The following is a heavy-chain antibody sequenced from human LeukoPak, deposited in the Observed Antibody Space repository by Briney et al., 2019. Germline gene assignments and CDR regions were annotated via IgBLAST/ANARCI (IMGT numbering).Heavy chain of an antibody. Sequence: GGSLRLSCAGSGFTFSDYWMTWVRQTPGKGLEWVANINEDGSDKYYVDSVKGRFTISRDNSKNTLYLQMNSLRAEDTAVYYCARDLSPVTPSNDAFDIWGQGTMVTVSS. CDR2: INEDGSDK. J-gene: IGHJ3*02. CDR3: ARDLSPVTPSNDAFDI. D-gene: IGHD2-21*02. CDR1: GFTFSDYW. V-gene: IGHV3-7*01.